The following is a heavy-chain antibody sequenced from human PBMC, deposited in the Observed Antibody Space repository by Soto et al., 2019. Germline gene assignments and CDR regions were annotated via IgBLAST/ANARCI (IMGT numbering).Heavy chain of an antibody. CDR3: GRQASGYSSGWFDP. Sequence: QLLLQESGPGLVKPSETLSLTCTVSGGSILDSTYYWAWIRQSPGKGLEWIGTIFYSGGTFYTPSLTCRVALAGDTSNNKFSLKLGSVTAADTAVYYCGRQASGYSSGWFDPWGQGTLVTVSP. J-gene: IGHJ5*02. CDR2: IFYSGGT. CDR1: GGSILDSTYY. D-gene: IGHD3-22*01. V-gene: IGHV4-39*01.